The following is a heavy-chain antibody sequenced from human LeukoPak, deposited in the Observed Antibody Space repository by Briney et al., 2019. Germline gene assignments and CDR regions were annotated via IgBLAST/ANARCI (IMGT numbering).Heavy chain of an antibody. D-gene: IGHD3-3*01. CDR2: IVVGSGKT. J-gene: IGHJ4*02. Sequence: EASVKVSCKASGFTFTNSAVQWVRQARGQRLEWIGWIVVGSGKTNYAQKFQERVTITRDMSTNTAYMELSGLRSEDTAVYYCAADDLILGYWGQGSLVTVSS. V-gene: IGHV1-58*01. CDR3: AADDLILGY. CDR1: GFTFTNSA.